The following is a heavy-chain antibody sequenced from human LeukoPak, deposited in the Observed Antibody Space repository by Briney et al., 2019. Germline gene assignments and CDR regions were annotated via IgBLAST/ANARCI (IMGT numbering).Heavy chain of an antibody. J-gene: IGHJ3*02. CDR2: IWYDGSNK. Sequence: PGGSLRLSCAASGFTFSSYGMHWVRQAPGKGLEWVAVIWYDGSNKYYADSVKGRFTISRDNSKNTLYLQMNSLRAEDTAVYYCAREGQWLARGAFDIWGQGTMVTVSS. D-gene: IGHD6-19*01. V-gene: IGHV3-33*01. CDR3: AREGQWLARGAFDI. CDR1: GFTFSSYG.